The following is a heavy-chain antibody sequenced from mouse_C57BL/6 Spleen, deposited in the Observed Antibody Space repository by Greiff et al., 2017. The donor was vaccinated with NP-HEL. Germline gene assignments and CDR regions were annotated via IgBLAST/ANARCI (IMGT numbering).Heavy chain of an antibody. CDR2: IYPGDGDT. J-gene: IGHJ3*01. CDR1: GYAFSSSW. D-gene: IGHD2-3*01. V-gene: IGHV1-82*01. CDR3: AREGPDGYYVRFAY. Sequence: VQLQQSGPELVKPGASVKISCKASGYAFSSSWMNWVKQRPGKGLEWIGRIYPGDGDTNYNGKFKGKATLTADKSSSTAYMQLSSLTSEDSAVYFCAREGPDGYYVRFAYWGQGTLVTVSA.